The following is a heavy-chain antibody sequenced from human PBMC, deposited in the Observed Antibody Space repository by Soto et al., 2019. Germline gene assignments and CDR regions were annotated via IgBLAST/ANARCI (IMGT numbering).Heavy chain of an antibody. Sequence: EVQLVESGGGLVQPGGSLRLSCAASGFTFSSYSMHWVRQAPGKGLVWVSRINSDGSTPTYADSVKGRFTISRDNAKNTLYLQMNSLRAEDTAVYYCARSSSWYYFDCWGQGTLVTVSS. CDR1: GFTFSSYS. V-gene: IGHV3-74*01. J-gene: IGHJ4*02. D-gene: IGHD6-13*01. CDR3: ARSSSWYYFDC. CDR2: INSDGSTP.